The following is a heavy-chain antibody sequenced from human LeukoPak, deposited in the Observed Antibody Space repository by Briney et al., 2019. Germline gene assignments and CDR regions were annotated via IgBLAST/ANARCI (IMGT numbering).Heavy chain of an antibody. CDR2: ISAYNGNT. V-gene: IGHV1-18*01. CDR1: GYTFTSYG. J-gene: IGHJ4*02. Sequence: ATVKVSCKASGYTFTSYGISWVRQAPGQGLEWMGWISAYNGNTNYAQKLQGRVTMTTDTSTSTAYMEPRSLRSDDTAVYYCARDFFRGDSSGSLVGYWGQGTLVTVSS. D-gene: IGHD3-22*01. CDR3: ARDFFRGDSSGSLVGY.